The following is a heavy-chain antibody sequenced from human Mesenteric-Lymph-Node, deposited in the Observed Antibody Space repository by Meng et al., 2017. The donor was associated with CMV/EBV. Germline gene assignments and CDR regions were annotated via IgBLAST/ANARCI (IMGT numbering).Heavy chain of an antibody. V-gene: IGHV3-74*01. D-gene: IGHD5-24*01. CDR1: GFTFSTYW. Sequence: GGSLRLSCAASGFTFSTYWMHWVRQAPGKGLVWVSRINSDGSGTSYADSVKGRFTISRDNAENTLYLQMISLRAEDTAIYYCARTVELATVRGYFDYWGQGTLVTVSS. CDR2: INSDGSGT. CDR3: ARTVELATVRGYFDY. J-gene: IGHJ4*02.